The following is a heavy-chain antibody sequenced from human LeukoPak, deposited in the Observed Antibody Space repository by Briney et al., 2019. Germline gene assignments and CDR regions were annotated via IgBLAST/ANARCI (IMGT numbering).Heavy chain of an antibody. CDR2: IWYDGSKK. J-gene: IGHJ4*02. V-gene: IGHV3-33*08. D-gene: IGHD3-16*01. CDR1: GFTFSGYG. CDR3: ARDFGVTNYHFDY. Sequence: GGSLRLSCAASGFTFSGYGIHWVRQAPGKGLEWVAVIWYDGSKKYYADSVKGRFTISRDDSKNTLYLQMNSLRAEDTAVYYCARDFGVTNYHFDYWGQGTLVTVSS.